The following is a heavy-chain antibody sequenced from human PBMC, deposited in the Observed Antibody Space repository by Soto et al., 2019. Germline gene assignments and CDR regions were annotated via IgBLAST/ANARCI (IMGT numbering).Heavy chain of an antibody. D-gene: IGHD3-22*01. CDR3: ARASYYSDSFGYFLDS. Sequence: KPSETLSLTCTVSGGSISPYYWSWIRQTPGKGLEWIAYIYYSGSTNYNPSLKSRVTISVDTSKNQCSLKLSSVTAADTAVYYCARASYYSDSFGYFLDSWGQGTLVTVSS. V-gene: IGHV4-59*01. CDR2: IYYSGST. J-gene: IGHJ4*02. CDR1: GGSISPYY.